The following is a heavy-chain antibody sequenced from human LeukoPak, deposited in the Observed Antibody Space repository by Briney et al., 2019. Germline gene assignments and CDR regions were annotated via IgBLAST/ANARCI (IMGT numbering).Heavy chain of an antibody. CDR3: ARVSRGYDILY. J-gene: IGHJ4*02. V-gene: IGHV4-38-2*02. CDR2: IYHSGTT. Sequence: PSETLSLTCTVSNYSITSGYYWGCSRQPPGKGLEWIGSIYHSGTTYYNPSLKSRVTISVDTSKNQFSLNLSSVTAADTAVYYCARVSRGYDILYWGQGTLVTVSS. CDR1: NYSITSGYY. D-gene: IGHD3-9*01.